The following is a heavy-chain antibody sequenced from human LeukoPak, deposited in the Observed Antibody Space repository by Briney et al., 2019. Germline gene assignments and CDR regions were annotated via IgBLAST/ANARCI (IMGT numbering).Heavy chain of an antibody. CDR2: MRYDGSNK. CDR1: GFTLSSYG. Sequence: GESLKISCAASGFTLSSYGIHWVRQAPGKGLEWVAFMRYDGSNKYYADSVKGRFIISRDNLKNTLNLQMNSLRVEDTAVYYCGSRTGAIWGTVTMVTVSS. D-gene: IGHD7-27*01. CDR3: GSRTGAI. V-gene: IGHV3-30*02. J-gene: IGHJ3*02.